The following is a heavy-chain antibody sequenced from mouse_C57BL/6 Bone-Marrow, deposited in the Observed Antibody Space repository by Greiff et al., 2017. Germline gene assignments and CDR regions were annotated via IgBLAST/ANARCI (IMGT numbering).Heavy chain of an antibody. J-gene: IGHJ1*03. CDR3: AREYYYGSRDWYFDV. D-gene: IGHD1-1*01. CDR1: GYTFTSYW. V-gene: IGHV1-64*01. CDR2: IHPNSGST. Sequence: QVQLQHPGAELVKPGASVKLSCKASGYTFTSYWMHWVKQRPGQGLEWIGMIHPNSGSTNYNEKFKSKATLTVDKSSSTAYMQLSSLTSEDSAVYYCAREYYYGSRDWYFDVWGTGTTVTVSS.